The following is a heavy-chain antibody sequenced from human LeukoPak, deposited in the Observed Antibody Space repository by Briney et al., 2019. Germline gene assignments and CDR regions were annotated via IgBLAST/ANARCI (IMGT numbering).Heavy chain of an antibody. CDR1: GGSFSGYY. V-gene: IGHV4-34*01. J-gene: IGHJ3*02. CDR3: ARMVGSRKGESGAFDI. CDR2: INHSGST. D-gene: IGHD3-10*01. Sequence: SETLSLTCAVYGGSFSGYYWSWIRQPPGKGLEWIGEINHSGSTNYNPSLKSRVTISVDTSKNQFSLKLSSVTAADTAVYYCARMVGSRKGESGAFDISGQGTMVTVSS.